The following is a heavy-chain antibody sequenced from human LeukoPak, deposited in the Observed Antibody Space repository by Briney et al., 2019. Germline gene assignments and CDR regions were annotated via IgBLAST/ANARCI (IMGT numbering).Heavy chain of an antibody. D-gene: IGHD3-16*02. V-gene: IGHV4-34*01. CDR2: INHSGST. Sequence: KSSETLSLTCSVYGGSFSGYYWSWIRQPPGKGLEWIGEINHSGSTNYNPSLKSRVTISVDPSKNQFSLKLSSVTAADTAVYYCARVKHYIWGSYRYVWFDPWGQGTLVTVSS. J-gene: IGHJ5*02. CDR1: GGSFSGYY. CDR3: ARVKHYIWGSYRYVWFDP.